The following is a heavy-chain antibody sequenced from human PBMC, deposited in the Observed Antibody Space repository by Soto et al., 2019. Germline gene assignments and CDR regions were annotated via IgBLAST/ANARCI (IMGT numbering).Heavy chain of an antibody. CDR3: AKDLNCSGGTCYESHWFDP. CDR1: GYTFNNYG. J-gene: IGHJ5*02. D-gene: IGHD2-15*01. V-gene: IGHV1-18*01. CDR2: SSAYNGNT. Sequence: QVQLVQSGAEVKKPGASVKVSCKASGYTFNNYGISWVRQAPGQGLEWMGWSSAYNGNTNYAQKFQGRVTMTTDPATSTAYMELRSLTSDDTAVYYCAKDLNCSGGTCYESHWFDPWGQGTLVTVSS.